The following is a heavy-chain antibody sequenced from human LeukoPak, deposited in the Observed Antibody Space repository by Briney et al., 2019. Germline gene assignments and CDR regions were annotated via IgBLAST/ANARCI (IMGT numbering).Heavy chain of an antibody. Sequence: GGSLRLSCAASGFTFSNYWMHWVRQAPGKGLVWVSRINSDGINTSYADSVKGRFTISRDKAKNTLNLQMNSLRAEDTAVYYCARDLGQYYDTSDNWFDPWGQGTLVTVSS. CDR2: INSDGINT. CDR1: GFTFSNYW. J-gene: IGHJ5*02. D-gene: IGHD3-22*01. V-gene: IGHV3-74*01. CDR3: ARDLGQYYDTSDNWFDP.